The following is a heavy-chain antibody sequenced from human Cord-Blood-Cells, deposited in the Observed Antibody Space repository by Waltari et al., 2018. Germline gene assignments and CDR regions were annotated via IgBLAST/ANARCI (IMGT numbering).Heavy chain of an antibody. CDR2: INHSGST. V-gene: IGHV4-34*01. Sequence: QVQLQQWGAGLLKPSETLSLPCAVYGGSFSGSSWSWIRQPPGKGLEWIGEINHSGSTNYNPSLKSRVTISVDTSKNQFSLKLSSVTAADTAVYYCARRAATTVDYWGQGTLVTVSS. CDR1: GGSFSGSS. J-gene: IGHJ4*02. CDR3: ARRAATTVDY. D-gene: IGHD2-15*01.